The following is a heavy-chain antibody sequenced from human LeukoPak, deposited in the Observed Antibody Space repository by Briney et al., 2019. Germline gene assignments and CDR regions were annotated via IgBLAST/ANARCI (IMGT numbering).Heavy chain of an antibody. V-gene: IGHV6-1*01. Sequence: SQTLSLTCAISGDSVSSNSAAWNWIRQSPSRGLEWLGRTYYRSKWYHDYAISVKSRITINPDTSKNQFSLQLNSVTPEDTAVYFCARDVVATPYSGYWGQGALVTVSS. CDR2: TYYRSKWYH. CDR3: ARDVVATPYSGY. CDR1: GDSVSSNSAA. D-gene: IGHD5-12*01. J-gene: IGHJ4*02.